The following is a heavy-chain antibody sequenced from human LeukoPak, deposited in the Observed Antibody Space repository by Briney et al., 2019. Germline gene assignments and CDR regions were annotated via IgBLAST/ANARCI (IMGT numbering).Heavy chain of an antibody. CDR3: ASEVELGYCTNGVCYTLNSYAFDI. CDR2: ISAYNGNT. V-gene: IGHV1-18*01. J-gene: IGHJ3*02. D-gene: IGHD2-8*01. Sequence: GASVKVSCKASGYTFTSYGITWVRQAPGQGLEWMGWISAYNGNTNYAQKFQGRVTMTRDTSISTAYMELSRLRSDDTAVYYCASEVELGYCTNGVCYTLNSYAFDIWGQGTMVTVSS. CDR1: GYTFTSYG.